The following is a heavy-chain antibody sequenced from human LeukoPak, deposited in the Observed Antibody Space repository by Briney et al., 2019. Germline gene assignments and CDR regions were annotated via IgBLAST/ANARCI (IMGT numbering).Heavy chain of an antibody. Sequence: GRSLRLSCAASGFTFSSYGMHWVRQAPGKGLEWVAVIWYDGSNKYYADSVKGRFTIPRDNSKNTLYLQMNSLRAEDTAVYYCARERGWLNHYNWFDPWGQGTLVTVSS. V-gene: IGHV3-33*01. D-gene: IGHD3-22*01. CDR1: GFTFSSYG. CDR2: IWYDGSNK. J-gene: IGHJ5*02. CDR3: ARERGWLNHYNWFDP.